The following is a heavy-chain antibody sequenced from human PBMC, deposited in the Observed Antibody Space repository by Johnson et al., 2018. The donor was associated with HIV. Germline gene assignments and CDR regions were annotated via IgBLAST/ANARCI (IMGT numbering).Heavy chain of an antibody. J-gene: IGHJ3*02. Sequence: QVQLVESGGGVVQPGGSLRLSCAASGFTFTNAWMRWVRQAPGKGLEWVAVISYDGSNKYYADSVKGRFTISRDNSKNTHYLQMNSLEAEDTALYYCVAEVARGAPHAFDIWGQGTMVTVSS. CDR2: ISYDGSNK. CDR3: VAEVARGAPHAFDI. V-gene: IGHV3-30-3*01. CDR1: GFTFTNAW. D-gene: IGHD2-15*01.